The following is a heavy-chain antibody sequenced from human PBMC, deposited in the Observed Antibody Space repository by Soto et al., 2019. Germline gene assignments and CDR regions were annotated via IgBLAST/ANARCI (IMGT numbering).Heavy chain of an antibody. V-gene: IGHV3-33*01. CDR1: GFTFSSYG. CDR2: IWYDGSNK. D-gene: IGHD2-2*01. CDR3: ARDPNIVVVPAARNYYGMDV. Sequence: PGGSLRLSCAASGFTFSSYGMHWVRQAPGKGLEWVAVIWYDGSNKYYADSVKGRFTISRDNSKNTLYLQMNSLRTEDTAVYYCARDPNIVVVPAARNYYGMDVWGQGTTVTVS. J-gene: IGHJ6*02.